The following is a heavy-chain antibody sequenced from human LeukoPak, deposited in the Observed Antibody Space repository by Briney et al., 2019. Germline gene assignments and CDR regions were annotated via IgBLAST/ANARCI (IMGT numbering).Heavy chain of an antibody. CDR2: IYSGDTT. V-gene: IGHV3-53*01. D-gene: IGHD6-19*01. J-gene: IGHJ4*02. CDR3: ASGQWLAPIGY. Sequence: PGGSLRLSCAASGFTVSSKYMSWVRQAPGKGLEWVSVIYSGDTTNYADSVKGRFTISRDNPKNTLYLQMNNLRAEDTAVYYCASGQWLAPIGYWGQGTLVTVSS. CDR1: GFTVSSKY.